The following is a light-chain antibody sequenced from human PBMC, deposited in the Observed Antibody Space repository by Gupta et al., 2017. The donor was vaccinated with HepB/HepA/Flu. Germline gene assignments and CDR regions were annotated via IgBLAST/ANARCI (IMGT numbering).Light chain of an antibody. CDR3: GSWDSTLKSWL. V-gene: IGLV1-51*01. Sequence: QSVLTPPPSISAAPGPKVTISCSGGCSNIGNYDVYWYQRLPSTAPKLLIYDNKKRPSGIPDRFSGSKSGTSATLAITGLQTGDEADYYCGSWDSTLKSWLFGGGTKLTVL. CDR1: CSNIGNYD. J-gene: IGLJ2*01. CDR2: DNK.